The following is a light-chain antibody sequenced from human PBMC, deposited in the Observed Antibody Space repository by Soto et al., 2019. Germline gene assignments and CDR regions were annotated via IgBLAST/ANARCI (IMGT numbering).Light chain of an antibody. CDR1: QSISRS. CDR2: AAS. Sequence: DIQMTQSPSSLSASVGDRVTITCRASQSISRSLNWYQQKPGKAPSLLIYAASSLQSGVPSRFSGSGSGTDFTLTINSLQPDDFATYYCQQYSVYWTFGQGTKVEIK. CDR3: QQYSVYWT. J-gene: IGKJ1*01. V-gene: IGKV1-39*01.